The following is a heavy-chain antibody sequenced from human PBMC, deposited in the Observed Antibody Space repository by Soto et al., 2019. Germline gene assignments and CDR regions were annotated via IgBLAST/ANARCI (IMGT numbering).Heavy chain of an antibody. CDR3: ARDTTTLVNPSFDY. D-gene: IGHD1-1*01. Sequence: SGGSLRLSCAASGFTFSSYGINWVRQAPWKGLEWVSYISSSSITIYYADSVKGRFTISRDNAKNSLYLQMNSLRDEDTAVYYCARDTTTLVNPSFDYWGQVTLVTVCS. J-gene: IGHJ4*02. V-gene: IGHV3-48*02. CDR2: ISSSSITI. CDR1: GFTFSSYG.